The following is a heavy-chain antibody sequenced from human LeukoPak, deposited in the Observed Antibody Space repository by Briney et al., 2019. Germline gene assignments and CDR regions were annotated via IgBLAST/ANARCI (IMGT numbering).Heavy chain of an antibody. CDR1: GGSISSYY. CDR3: ARKGGCSSTSCYRRPYNWFDP. Sequence: SETLSLTCTVSGGSISSYYWSWIRQPPGKGLEWIGYIYYSGSTNYNPSLKSRVTISVDTSKNQFSLKLSSVTAADTAVYYCARKGGCSSTSCYRRPYNWFDPWGQGTLVTVSS. D-gene: IGHD2-2*01. V-gene: IGHV4-59*12. CDR2: IYYSGST. J-gene: IGHJ5*02.